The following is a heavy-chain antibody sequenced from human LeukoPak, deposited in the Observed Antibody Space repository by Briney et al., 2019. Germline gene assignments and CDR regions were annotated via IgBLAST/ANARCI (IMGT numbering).Heavy chain of an antibody. Sequence: GGSLRLSCAASGFTFSSYSMNWVRQAPGKGLEWVSSISSSSSYIYYADSVKGRFTISRDNSKNTLYLQMNSLRSEDTAMYYCARGSVGSTKRYYFDYWGQGTLVTVSS. CDR1: GFTFSSYS. V-gene: IGHV3-21*01. CDR2: ISSSSSYI. D-gene: IGHD1-26*01. CDR3: ARGSVGSTKRYYFDY. J-gene: IGHJ4*02.